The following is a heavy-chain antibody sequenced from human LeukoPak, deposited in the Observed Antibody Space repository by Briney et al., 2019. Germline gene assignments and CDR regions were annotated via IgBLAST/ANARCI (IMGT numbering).Heavy chain of an antibody. CDR1: GGSISSYY. CDR3: ASSGYSSGGTIDY. CDR2: IYYSGST. J-gene: IGHJ4*02. Sequence: SETLSLTCTVSGGSISSYYWSWIRQPPGKGLEWIGYIYYSGSTNYNPSHKSRVTISVDTSKNQFSLKLSSVTAADTAVYYCASSGYSSGGTIDYWGQGTLVTVSS. V-gene: IGHV4-59*01. D-gene: IGHD6-19*01.